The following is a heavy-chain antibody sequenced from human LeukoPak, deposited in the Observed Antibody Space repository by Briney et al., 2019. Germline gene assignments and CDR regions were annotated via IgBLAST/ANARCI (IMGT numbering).Heavy chain of an antibody. Sequence: SVKVSCKASGGTFSSYAISWVRQAPGQGLEWMGGIIPIFGTANYAQKFQGRVTITADKSTSTAYMELSSLRSEDTAVYYCAKGSYYDSSGYYYGFYYYYYMDVWGKGTTVTVSS. D-gene: IGHD3-22*01. J-gene: IGHJ6*03. V-gene: IGHV1-69*06. CDR1: GGTFSSYA. CDR2: IIPIFGTA. CDR3: AKGSYYDSSGYYYGFYYYYYMDV.